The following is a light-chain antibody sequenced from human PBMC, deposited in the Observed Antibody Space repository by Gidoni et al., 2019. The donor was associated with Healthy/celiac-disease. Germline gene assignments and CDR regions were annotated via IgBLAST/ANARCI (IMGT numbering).Light chain of an antibody. CDR3: QQYGSSPGIT. V-gene: IGKV3-20*01. J-gene: IGKJ4*01. CDR1: QSVSSSY. Sequence: EIVLTHSPGTLSLSPGERATLSCRASQSVSSSYLAWYQQKPGQAPRLLIYGASSRATGIPDRFSGSGSGTDFTLTISRLEPEDCAVYYCQQYGSSPGITFGGXTKVEIK. CDR2: GAS.